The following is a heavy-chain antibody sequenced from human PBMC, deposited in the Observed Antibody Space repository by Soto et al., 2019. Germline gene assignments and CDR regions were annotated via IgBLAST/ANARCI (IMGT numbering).Heavy chain of an antibody. Sequence: GGSLRLSCAASGFTFSSYSMNWVRQAPGKGLEWVSYISSSSSTIYYADSVKGRFTISRDNAKNSLYLQMNSLRDEDTAVYYCARDRYYDSSGYRPTGYWGQGTLVTVSS. CDR3: ARDRYYDSSGYRPTGY. J-gene: IGHJ4*02. V-gene: IGHV3-48*02. CDR2: ISSSSSTI. CDR1: GFTFSSYS. D-gene: IGHD3-22*01.